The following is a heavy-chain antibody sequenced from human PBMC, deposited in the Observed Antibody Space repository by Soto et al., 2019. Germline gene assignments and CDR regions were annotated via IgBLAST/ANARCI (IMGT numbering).Heavy chain of an antibody. CDR1: GGTFSSQT. J-gene: IGHJ3*02. CDR3: ARPAVNDLDADSSAFDI. V-gene: IGHV1-69*02. CDR2: VIPIIGEG. Sequence: QVQLVQSGAEVKEPGSSVKVSCKVSGGTFSSQTINWVRQVPGQGLEWMGSVIPIIGEGKYAQSFLGRVKITADRSTSTAYMELSSVRSEDRAVYYCARPAVNDLDADSSAFDIWGQGTMVTVSS. D-gene: IGHD1-1*01.